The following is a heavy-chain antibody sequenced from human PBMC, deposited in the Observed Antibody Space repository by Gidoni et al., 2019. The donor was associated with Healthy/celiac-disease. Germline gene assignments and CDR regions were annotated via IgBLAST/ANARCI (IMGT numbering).Heavy chain of an antibody. CDR1: GYTFTSYG. J-gene: IGHJ4*02. CDR3: ARDPPAVAGKTSDY. Sequence: QVQLVQYGAEVRKPGASVKVSCKASGYTFTSYGISWVRQDPAQGLEWMGWISAYNGNTNYAQKLQGRVTMTTDTSTSTAYMELRSLRSDDTAVYYCARDPPAVAGKTSDYWGQGTLVTVSS. CDR2: ISAYNGNT. V-gene: IGHV1-18*01. D-gene: IGHD6-19*01.